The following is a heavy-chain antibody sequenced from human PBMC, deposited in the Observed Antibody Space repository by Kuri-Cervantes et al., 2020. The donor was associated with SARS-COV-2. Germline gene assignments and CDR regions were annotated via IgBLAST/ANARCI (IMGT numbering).Heavy chain of an antibody. CDR1: GGSFNGYH. D-gene: IGHD3-22*01. J-gene: IGHJ4*02. V-gene: IGHV4-34*01. Sequence: GSLRLSCDVYGGSFNGYHWSWIRQPPGKGLEWIGEINHSGSTNYNPSLKSRVTISVDTSKNQFSLKLSSVTAADTAVYYCAGGYYYDSSGPVLRYYFDYWGQGTLVTVSS. CDR2: INHSGST. CDR3: AGGYYYDSSGPVLRYYFDY.